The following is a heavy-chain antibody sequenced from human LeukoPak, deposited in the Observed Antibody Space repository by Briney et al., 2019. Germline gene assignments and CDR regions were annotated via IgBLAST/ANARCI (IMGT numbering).Heavy chain of an antibody. Sequence: GGSLRLSCAASGFTLSSYAMSWVRQAPGKGLEWVSAISGSGGSTYYADSVKGRFTISRDNSKNTLYLQMNSLRAEDTAVYYCAKDVNRYSSSWYGQNWGQGTLVTVSS. CDR3: AKDVNRYSSSWYGQN. J-gene: IGHJ4*02. CDR2: ISGSGGST. D-gene: IGHD6-13*01. V-gene: IGHV3-23*01. CDR1: GFTLSSYA.